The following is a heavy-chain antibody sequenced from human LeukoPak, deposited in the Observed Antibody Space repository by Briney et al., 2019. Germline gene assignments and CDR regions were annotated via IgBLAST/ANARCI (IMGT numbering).Heavy chain of an antibody. CDR1: GGSISSGGYS. Sequence: PSQTLSLTCAVSGGSISSGGYSWSWIRQPPGKGLEWIGYIYHSGSTYYNPSLKSRVTISVDRSKNQFSLKLSSVTAADTALYYCARTDYGGNGSPMGYGMDVWGQGTTVTVSS. V-gene: IGHV4-30-2*01. D-gene: IGHD4-23*01. CDR3: ARTDYGGNGSPMGYGMDV. CDR2: IYHSGST. J-gene: IGHJ6*02.